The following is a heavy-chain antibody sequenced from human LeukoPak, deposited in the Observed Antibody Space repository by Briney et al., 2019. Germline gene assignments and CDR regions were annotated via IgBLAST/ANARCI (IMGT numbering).Heavy chain of an antibody. J-gene: IGHJ6*03. D-gene: IGHD6-13*01. V-gene: IGHV4-38-2*02. CDR3: ARDGGSSSWYSGYYYMDV. CDR1: GYSISSGYY. CDR2: IYHSGST. Sequence: SETLSLTCTVSGYSISSGYYWGWIRQPPGKGLEWIGSIYHSGSTYYNPSLKSRVTISVDTSKNQFSLKLSSVTAADTAVYYCARDGGSSSWYSGYYYMDVWGKGTTVTVSS.